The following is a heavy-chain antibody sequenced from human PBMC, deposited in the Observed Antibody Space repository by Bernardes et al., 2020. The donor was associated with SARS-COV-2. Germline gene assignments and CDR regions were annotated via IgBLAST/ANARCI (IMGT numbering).Heavy chain of an antibody. V-gene: IGHV3-23*01. D-gene: IGHD6-13*01. CDR3: SKELAYGSSWRDYSDYFGMDV. CDR2: ISGPGRT. J-gene: IGHJ6*02. CDR1: GFTFSNYA. Sequence: VWSLILSCAASGFTFSNYAMSWVRQAPGKGLEWVSDISGPGRTYYADSVRGRFTISRDNSKNTLYLEMNSLRVEDTAVYYCSKELAYGSSWRDYSDYFGMDVWGQGTTVTVSS.